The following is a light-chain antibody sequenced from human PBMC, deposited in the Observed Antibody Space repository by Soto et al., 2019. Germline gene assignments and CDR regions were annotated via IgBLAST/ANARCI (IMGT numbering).Light chain of an antibody. CDR1: SSDVGGYNY. CDR3: SSYTSRSTLV. V-gene: IGLV2-14*01. Sequence: QSALTQPASVSGSPGQSITISCTGTSSDVGGYNYVSWYQQHPGKAPKLMIYEVTNRPSGVSNRFSGSKSGNTASLTISGLQAEDQADYYCSSYTSRSTLVFGTRTKLTVL. CDR2: EVT. J-gene: IGLJ1*01.